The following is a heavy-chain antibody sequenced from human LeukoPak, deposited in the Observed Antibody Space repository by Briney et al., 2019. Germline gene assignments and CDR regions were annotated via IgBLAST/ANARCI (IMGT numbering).Heavy chain of an antibody. D-gene: IGHD3-16*02. J-gene: IGHJ4*02. CDR1: GFTVSTNY. CDR3: AKGRGNYRYDADY. V-gene: IGHV3-53*01. CDR2: IYNSGTT. Sequence: GGSLRLSCAASGFTVSTNYMSWVRQAPGKGLEWVAVIYNSGTTKYADSVKGRFIISRDNSKNTVFLQMNSLRAEDTAVYYCAKGRGNYRYDADYWGQGTLVTVSS.